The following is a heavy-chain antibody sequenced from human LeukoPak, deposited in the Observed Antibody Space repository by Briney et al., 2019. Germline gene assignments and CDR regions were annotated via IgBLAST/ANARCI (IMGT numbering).Heavy chain of an antibody. CDR3: ARQMGQWLED. J-gene: IGHJ4*02. V-gene: IGHV1-8*01. D-gene: IGHD6-19*01. Sequence: ASVKVSCKASGYTFTSYDINWVRQATGQGLEWIGRMNPNSGSTGYAQKFQGRLTMTRNTSISTAYMELSSLRSEDTAVYYCARQMGQWLEDWGQGTLVTVSS. CDR1: GYTFTSYD. CDR2: MNPNSGST.